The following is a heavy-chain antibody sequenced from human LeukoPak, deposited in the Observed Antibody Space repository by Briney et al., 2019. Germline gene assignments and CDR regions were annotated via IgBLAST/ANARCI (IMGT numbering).Heavy chain of an antibody. CDR1: GFTFDDYA. J-gene: IGHJ4*02. CDR3: AREVSSSWYPGGFG. D-gene: IGHD6-13*01. V-gene: IGHV3-9*01. Sequence: GGSLRLSCAASGFTFDDYAMHWVRQAPGKGLEWVSGISWNSGSIGYADSVKGRFTISRDNAKNSLYLQMNSLRAEDTAVYYCAREVSSSWYPGGFGWGQGTLVTVSS. CDR2: ISWNSGSI.